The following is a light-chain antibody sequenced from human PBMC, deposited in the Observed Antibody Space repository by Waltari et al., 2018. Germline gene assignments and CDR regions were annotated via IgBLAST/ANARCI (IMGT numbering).Light chain of an antibody. J-gene: IGLJ2*01. CDR3: QVWDSSPETVV. Sequence: SYVLTQPPSASVAPGKTATIACGGNDVGGKSEQWYQQKPGQAPVLVVHDDNARPSGIPDRFSGSNSGDTATLTISRVEVGDEADYYCQVWDSSPETVVFGGGTKLTVL. CDR1: DVGGKS. V-gene: IGLV3-21*01. CDR2: DDN.